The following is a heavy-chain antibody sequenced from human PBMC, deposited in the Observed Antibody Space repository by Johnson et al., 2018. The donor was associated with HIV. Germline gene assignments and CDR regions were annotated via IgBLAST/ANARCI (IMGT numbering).Heavy chain of an antibody. Sequence: QVQLVESGGGVVQPGRPLRLSCAASGFTFSRYPMHWVRQAPGKGLEWVAFISYDGSNKYYADSVKGRLTISRDNSKNTLYLQMSSLRAEDTALYYCARERAVTTKGYDEDAFDIGGQGTMVTVSS. V-gene: IGHV3-30-3*01. J-gene: IGHJ3*02. CDR2: ISYDGSNK. CDR3: ARERAVTTKGYDEDAFDI. D-gene: IGHD4-17*01. CDR1: GFTFSRYP.